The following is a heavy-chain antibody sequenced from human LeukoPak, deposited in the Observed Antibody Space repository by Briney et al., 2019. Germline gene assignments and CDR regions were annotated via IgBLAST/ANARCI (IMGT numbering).Heavy chain of an antibody. V-gene: IGHV3-48*04. D-gene: IGHD3-10*01. J-gene: IGHJ6*02. CDR2: ISHTSSTM. CDR1: GFRFSSYS. CDR3: AIPPLSGTGSSRPLAEIDV. Sequence: GGSLRLSCAASGFRFSSYSMNWVRQAPGKGLEWVSYISHTSSTMSYADSVKGRFTISRDNARNSLHLQMNSLRAEDTAVYYCAIPPLSGTGSSRPLAEIDVWGQRTTVTVSS.